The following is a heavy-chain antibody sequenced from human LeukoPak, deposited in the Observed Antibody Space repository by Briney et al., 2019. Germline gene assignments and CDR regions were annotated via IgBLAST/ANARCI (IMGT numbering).Heavy chain of an antibody. CDR1: GFTVSSNY. V-gene: IGHV3-53*01. Sequence: GGSLRLSCAASGFTVSSNYMSWVRQAPGKGLEWVSVIYSGGSTYYADSVKGRFTISRDNSKNTLYFQMNSLRAEDTAVYYCARDRGYYDILTGYYKDPGMDVWGQGATVTVSS. CDR3: ARDRGYYDILTGYYKDPGMDV. CDR2: IYSGGST. D-gene: IGHD3-9*01. J-gene: IGHJ6*02.